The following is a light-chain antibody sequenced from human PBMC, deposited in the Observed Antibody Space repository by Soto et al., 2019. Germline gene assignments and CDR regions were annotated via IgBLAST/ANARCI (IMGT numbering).Light chain of an antibody. Sequence: QSALTQPASVSGSPGQSITISCTGTSSDVGGYTYVSWYQQHPGKAPKLMIYDIRNRPSGVSNRFSGSKSGNTASLTISGLQAEDEADYYCSSYTSSSTRVFGTGTKLTVL. CDR1: SSDVGGYTY. J-gene: IGLJ1*01. V-gene: IGLV2-14*03. CDR3: SSYTSSSTRV. CDR2: DIR.